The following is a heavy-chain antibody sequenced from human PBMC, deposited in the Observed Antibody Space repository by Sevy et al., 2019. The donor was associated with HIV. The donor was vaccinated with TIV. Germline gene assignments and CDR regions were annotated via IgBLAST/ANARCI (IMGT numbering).Heavy chain of an antibody. CDR2: IWYDGSNK. Sequence: GGSLRLSCAASGFTFSSYGMHWVRQAPGKGLEWVAVIWYDGSNKYYADSVKGRFTISRDNSKNTLYLQMNSLGAEDTAVYYCAMNYYDSSGSSFFFDYWGQGTLVTVSS. J-gene: IGHJ4*02. CDR3: AMNYYDSSGSSFFFDY. V-gene: IGHV3-33*01. D-gene: IGHD3-22*01. CDR1: GFTFSSYG.